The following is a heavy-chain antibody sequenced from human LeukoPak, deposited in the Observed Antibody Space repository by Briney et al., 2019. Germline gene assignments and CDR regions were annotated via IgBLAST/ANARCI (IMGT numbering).Heavy chain of an antibody. D-gene: IGHD6-19*01. CDR2: ISPSSGVA. Sequence: ASVKVSCKASGYTFTGYYLHWVRQAPGQGLEWMGWISPSSGVAHYAQTFQGRVTMTRDTSISTAYMELSGLRSDDTAVYYCARAGEWHWLGYWGQGTLVTVSS. CDR3: ARAGEWHWLGY. V-gene: IGHV1-2*02. J-gene: IGHJ4*02. CDR1: GYTFTGYY.